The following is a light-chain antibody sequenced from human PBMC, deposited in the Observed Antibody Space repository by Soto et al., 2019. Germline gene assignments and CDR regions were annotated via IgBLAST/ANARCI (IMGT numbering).Light chain of an antibody. CDR1: SSNIGSNS. V-gene: IGLV1-44*01. CDR2: TTN. Sequence: QSVLTQSPSASGTPGQRVTISCSGSSSNIGSNSVSWYQQLPGTAPRLLIYTTNQRPSGVPDRFSGSKSGTSASLAISGLQSEDEADYYCAAWDDSLNAYVFGPGTKLTVL. CDR3: AAWDDSLNAYV. J-gene: IGLJ1*01.